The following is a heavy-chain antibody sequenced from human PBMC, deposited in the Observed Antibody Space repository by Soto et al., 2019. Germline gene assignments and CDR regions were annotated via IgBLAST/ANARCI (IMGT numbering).Heavy chain of an antibody. D-gene: IGHD2-15*01. CDR1: GGSISSGDYY. J-gene: IGHJ4*02. Sequence: LSLTCSVSGGSISSGDYYWSWVRQHPGKGLEWIGYIFYSGSTYYNPSLKSRVTISVDTSKNQFSLKLSSVTAADTAVYYCARGGSGDIVVVAAIDYWGQGTLVTVSS. CDR3: ARGGSGDIVVVAAIDY. V-gene: IGHV4-31*03. CDR2: IFYSGST.